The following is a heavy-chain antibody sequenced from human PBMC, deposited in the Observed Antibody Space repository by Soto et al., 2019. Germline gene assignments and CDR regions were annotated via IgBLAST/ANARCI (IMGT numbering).Heavy chain of an antibody. CDR3: ARQPSNGKWYV. CDR1: GYSFTSYW. J-gene: IGHJ6*02. CDR2: IYPGDSDI. V-gene: IGHV5-51*01. Sequence: GESLKISCNGSGYSFTSYWIGWVRQMPGTGLEWMAIIYPGDSDIRYNPSFQGQVTISADKSISTAYLQWSSLRASDTAMYYCARQPSNGKWYVWGQGTTVTVSS. D-gene: IGHD2-15*01.